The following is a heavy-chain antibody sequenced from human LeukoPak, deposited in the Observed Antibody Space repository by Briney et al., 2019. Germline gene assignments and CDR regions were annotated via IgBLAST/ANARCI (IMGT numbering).Heavy chain of an antibody. CDR3: AKPLYQKVVTAGFDY. Sequence: PGGSLRLACAASGFTFSSYAMSWVRQAPGKGLEWVSAISGSGGSTYYADSVKGRFTISRDDSKNTLYLQMNSLRAEDTAVYYCAKPLYQKVVTAGFDYWGQGTLVTVSS. V-gene: IGHV3-23*01. CDR2: ISGSGGST. J-gene: IGHJ4*02. D-gene: IGHD2-21*02. CDR1: GFTFSSYA.